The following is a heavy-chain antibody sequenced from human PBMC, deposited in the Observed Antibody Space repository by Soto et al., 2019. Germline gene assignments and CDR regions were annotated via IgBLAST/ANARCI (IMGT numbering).Heavy chain of an antibody. CDR2: LNSDGSTT. D-gene: IGHD2-21*01. V-gene: IGHV3-74*01. J-gene: IGHJ6*02. CDR3: ARGIKNYYGMDV. CDR1: GFTFSSYW. Sequence: EVQVVESGGGLVQPGGSLRLSCAASGFTFSSYWMHWVRQVPGKGLVWVSRLNSDGSTTNYADSVKGRFTIFRENARNTLDLQMNSLRADDTAVYYFARGIKNYYGMDVWGQGTTVTVSS.